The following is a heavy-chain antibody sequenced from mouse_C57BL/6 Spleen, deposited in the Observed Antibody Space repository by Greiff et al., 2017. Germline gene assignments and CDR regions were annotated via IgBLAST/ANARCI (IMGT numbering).Heavy chain of an antibody. CDR2: IDPRSGNT. Sequence: QVQLQQSGAELARPGASVKLSCKASGYTFTSYGISWVKQRTGQGLEWIGEIDPRSGNTYYNEKFKGKATLTADKSSSTAYMDLRSLTSEDSAVYFCARSRDAMDYWGQGTSVTVSS. CDR1: GYTFTSYG. J-gene: IGHJ4*01. CDR3: ARSRDAMDY. V-gene: IGHV1-81*01.